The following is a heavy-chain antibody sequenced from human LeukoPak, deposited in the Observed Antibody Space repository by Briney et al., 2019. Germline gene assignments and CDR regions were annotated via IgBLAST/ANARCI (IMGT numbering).Heavy chain of an antibody. D-gene: IGHD2/OR15-2a*01. CDR2: TYYTSKWFN. CDR1: GDSVSSNSA. CDR3: ARGRYFYGMDV. Sequence: SQTLSLTCDISGDSVSSNSAWNWIRQSPSRGLEWLGSTYYTSKWFNDYAVFVESRITINADTSKNQFSLHLNSVTPEDTAVYYCARGRYFYGMDVWGQGTTVTVSS. V-gene: IGHV6-1*01. J-gene: IGHJ6*02.